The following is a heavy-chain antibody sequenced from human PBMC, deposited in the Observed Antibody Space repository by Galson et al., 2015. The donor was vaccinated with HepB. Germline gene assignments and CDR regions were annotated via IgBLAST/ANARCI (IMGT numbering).Heavy chain of an antibody. CDR3: ARDPRIAATGTPDY. V-gene: IGHV1-18*01. CDR1: GYNFATYS. Sequence: SVKVSCKASGYNFATYSVSWVRQAPGQGLEWMGWISAYNGNTNYAQSLQGRVTMTTDTSTSTAYMELWNLRSDDTAVYYCARDPRIAATGTPDYWGQGTLVTVSS. J-gene: IGHJ4*02. CDR2: ISAYNGNT. D-gene: IGHD6-13*01.